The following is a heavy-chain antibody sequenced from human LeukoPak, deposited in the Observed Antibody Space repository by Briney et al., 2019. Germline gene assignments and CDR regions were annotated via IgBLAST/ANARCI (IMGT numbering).Heavy chain of an antibody. Sequence: PGGSLRLSCAASGFTFSSYSMNWVRQAPGKGLEWVSSISSSSSYIYYADSVKGRFTISRDNAKNSLYLQTNSLRAEDTAVYYCARDTAYEDAFDIWGQGTMVTVSS. D-gene: IGHD3-22*01. CDR3: ARDTAYEDAFDI. V-gene: IGHV3-21*01. CDR1: GFTFSSYS. CDR2: ISSSSSYI. J-gene: IGHJ3*02.